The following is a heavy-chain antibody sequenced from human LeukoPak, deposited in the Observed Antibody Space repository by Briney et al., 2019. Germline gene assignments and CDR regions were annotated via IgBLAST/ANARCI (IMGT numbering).Heavy chain of an antibody. J-gene: IGHJ3*02. CDR2: IYTSGST. D-gene: IGHD3-16*01. CDR1: GGSISSGSYY. V-gene: IGHV4-61*02. Sequence: SETLSLTCTVSGGSISSGSYYWSWIRQPAGKGLEWIGRIYTSGSTNYNPSLKSRVTISVDTSKNQFSLKLSSVTAADTAVYYCATGEAPGLGAFDIWGQGTTVTVSS. CDR3: ATGEAPGLGAFDI.